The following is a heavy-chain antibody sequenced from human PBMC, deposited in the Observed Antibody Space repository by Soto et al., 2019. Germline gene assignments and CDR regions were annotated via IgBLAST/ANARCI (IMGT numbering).Heavy chain of an antibody. J-gene: IGHJ4*02. CDR1: GYTFTDYD. CDR2: MNPSSGKT. D-gene: IGHD6-19*01. Sequence: QVQLVQSGAEVKTPGASVKVSCKASGYTFTDYDINWVRQAPGQGLEWVGRMNPSSGKTDDAQNFQARVTMTRDTSISTAYLELSNLGYEDTDVFYCSTWGRDGWYTGFFWGQGTLVTVAS. CDR3: STWGRDGWYTGFF. V-gene: IGHV1-8*01.